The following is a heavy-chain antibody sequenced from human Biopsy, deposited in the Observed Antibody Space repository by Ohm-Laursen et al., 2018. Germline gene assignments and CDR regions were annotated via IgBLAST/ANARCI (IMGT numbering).Heavy chain of an antibody. Sequence: TLSLTCAVYGESFNGYYWSWIRQTSGKGLEWIGEINHSGRTNYNPSLKSRVTISVHTSKNQFSLKVRSVTAADTAVYYCVRGVDYYDPYHYYALDVWGQGTTVTVSS. J-gene: IGHJ6*02. CDR3: VRGVDYYDPYHYYALDV. CDR1: GESFNGYY. D-gene: IGHD3-22*01. V-gene: IGHV4-34*01. CDR2: INHSGRT.